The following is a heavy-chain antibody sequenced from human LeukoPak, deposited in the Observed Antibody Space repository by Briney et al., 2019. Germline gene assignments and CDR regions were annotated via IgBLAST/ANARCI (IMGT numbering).Heavy chain of an antibody. V-gene: IGHV1-46*01. CDR2: INPSGGST. CDR1: LYTFTIYY. J-gene: IGHJ1*01. D-gene: IGHD3-16*01. Sequence: ASVTVSFTASLYTFTIYYIHLVRQAPGQGLEWMGIINPSGGSTSYPQKFQDRVTMTRDTSTSTVYMELSSLKSDDTAIYYCARDVVGKLEKLMVQQGGQGTLGTVSS. CDR3: ARDVVGKLEKLMVQQ.